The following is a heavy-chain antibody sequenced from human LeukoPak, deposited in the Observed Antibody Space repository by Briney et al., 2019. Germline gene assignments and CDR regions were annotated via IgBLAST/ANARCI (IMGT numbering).Heavy chain of an antibody. Sequence: PGGSLRLSCAASGFTFSSYAMHWVRQAPGKGLEWVAVISYDGSNKYYADSVKGRFTISRDNSKNTLYLQMNSLRAEDTAVYYCAKDQDTAMVTAYWGQGTLVTVSS. CDR3: AKDQDTAMVTAY. J-gene: IGHJ4*02. D-gene: IGHD5-18*01. CDR2: ISYDGSNK. V-gene: IGHV3-30*04. CDR1: GFTFSSYA.